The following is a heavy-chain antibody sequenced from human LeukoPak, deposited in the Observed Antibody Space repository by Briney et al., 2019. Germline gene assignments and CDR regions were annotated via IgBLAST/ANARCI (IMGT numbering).Heavy chain of an antibody. CDR1: GFTFSSYE. V-gene: IGHV3-48*03. Sequence: PSGGSLRLSCAASGFTFSSYEMNWVRQAPGKGLEWVSYISSSGSTIYYADSVKGRFTISRDNAKNSLYLQMNSLRAEDTAVYYCASGPIRYSYGGPYYFDYWGQGTLVTVSS. CDR2: ISSSGSTI. CDR3: ASGPIRYSYGGPYYFDY. D-gene: IGHD5-18*01. J-gene: IGHJ4*02.